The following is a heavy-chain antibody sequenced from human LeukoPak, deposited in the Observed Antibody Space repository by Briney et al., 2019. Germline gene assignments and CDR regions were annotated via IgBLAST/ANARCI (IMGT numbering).Heavy chain of an antibody. V-gene: IGHV3-74*01. Sequence: GGSHTLSCAASGFTFRTYRMHWVRQAPGKGLAWVARIKHDGSFTTYVDSVKGRFTISRDNAENTLSLQMNSLRAEDTAVYYCAREGGYCIGSNCYKYFDNWGEGTLVTVSS. CDR3: AREGGYCIGSNCYKYFDN. CDR2: IKHDGSFT. J-gene: IGHJ4*02. D-gene: IGHD2-15*01. CDR1: GFTFRTYR.